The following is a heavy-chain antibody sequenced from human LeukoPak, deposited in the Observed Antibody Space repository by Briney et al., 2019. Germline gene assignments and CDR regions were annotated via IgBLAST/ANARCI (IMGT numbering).Heavy chain of an antibody. CDR1: GFTFSSYG. V-gene: IGHV3-30*02. J-gene: IGHJ3*02. Sequence: GGSLRLSCAASGFTFSSYGMHWVRQAPGKGLEWVAFIRYDGSNKYYADSVKGRFTISRDNSKNTLYLQMNSLRAEDTAVYYCAKGRWSGPLPMLFDIWGQGTMVTVSS. CDR3: AKGRWSGPLPMLFDI. CDR2: IRYDGSNK. D-gene: IGHD3-3*01.